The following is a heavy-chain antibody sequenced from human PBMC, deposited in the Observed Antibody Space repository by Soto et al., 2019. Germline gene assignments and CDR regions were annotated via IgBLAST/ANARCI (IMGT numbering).Heavy chain of an antibody. D-gene: IGHD1-26*01. V-gene: IGHV3-23*01. J-gene: IGHJ5*02. Sequence: GGSLRLSCAASGFTFSSYAMNWVRQAPGKGLEWVSGTTGSGAGSYYSDSVKGRFTISRDNSKNTLYLQMNSLRAEDTAVYYCAKAYSKCWPNDWFDPWGQGSLVTVSS. CDR1: GFTFSSYA. CDR2: TTGSGAGS. CDR3: AKAYSKCWPNDWFDP.